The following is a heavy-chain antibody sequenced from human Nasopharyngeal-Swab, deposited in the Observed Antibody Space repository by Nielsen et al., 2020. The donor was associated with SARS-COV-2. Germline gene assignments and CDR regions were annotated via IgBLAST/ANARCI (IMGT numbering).Heavy chain of an antibody. CDR3: AKVYSYFDI. J-gene: IGHJ4*02. V-gene: IGHV3-23*01. D-gene: IGHD2-15*01. Sequence: GGSLRLSCAASGFTFSNSAMSWVRQFPGKGLEWVATITGSGGGTYSADPVKGRFTISRDNLKNTLYLQMSSLRADDTAVYYCAKVYSYFDIWGQGTLVTVSS. CDR2: ITGSGGGT. CDR1: GFTFSNSA.